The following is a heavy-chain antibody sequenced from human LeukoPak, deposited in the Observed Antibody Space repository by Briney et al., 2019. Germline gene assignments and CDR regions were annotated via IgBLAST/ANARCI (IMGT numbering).Heavy chain of an antibody. CDR3: ARDTTDSSGYFDY. V-gene: IGHV4-39*07. CDR2: IYYSGST. Sequence: SETLSLTCTVSGGSISSSSYYWGWIRQPPGKGLEWIGSIYYSGSTYYNPSLKSRVTISVDTSKNQFSLKLSSVTAADTAVYYCARDTTDSSGYFDYWGQGTLVTVSS. J-gene: IGHJ4*02. CDR1: GGSISSSSYY. D-gene: IGHD3-22*01.